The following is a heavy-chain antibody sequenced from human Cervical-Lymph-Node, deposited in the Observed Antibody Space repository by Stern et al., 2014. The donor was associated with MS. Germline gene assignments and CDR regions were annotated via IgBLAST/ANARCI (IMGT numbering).Heavy chain of an antibody. Sequence: EVQLVQSGGGLVQPGGALRLSCGASGFNFDDYAMHWVRQAPGKGLEWVSSITWDSVTIHYADSVKGRFTISRGTAKIFLQMNSLRPDDTAFYYCAKGSSGSYIRGRLGYLESWGQGTLVTVSS. CDR1: GFNFDDYA. CDR3: AKGSSGSYIRGRLGYLES. V-gene: IGHV3-9*01. D-gene: IGHD1-26*01. CDR2: ITWDSVTI. J-gene: IGHJ4*02.